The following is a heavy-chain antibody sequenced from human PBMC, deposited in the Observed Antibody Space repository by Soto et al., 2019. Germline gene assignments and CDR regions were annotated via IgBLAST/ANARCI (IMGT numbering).Heavy chain of an antibody. D-gene: IGHD3-22*01. J-gene: IGHJ3*01. Sequence: EVQLLESGGGLVQPGGSLRLSCAASGFTFSSYAMSWVRQAPGKGLEWVSAISGSGGSTYYADSVKGRFTISRDNSKNPLYWKINALGPENRAVIYCAKVGNPGVGFYYDGSGEQVVFDFGAKGTMFTV. V-gene: IGHV3-23*01. CDR3: AKVGNPGVGFYYDGSGEQVVFDF. CDR2: ISGSGGST. CDR1: GFTFSSYA.